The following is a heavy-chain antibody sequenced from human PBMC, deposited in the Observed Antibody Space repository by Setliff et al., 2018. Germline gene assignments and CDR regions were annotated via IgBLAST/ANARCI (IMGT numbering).Heavy chain of an antibody. J-gene: IGHJ4*02. V-gene: IGHV4-61*02. CDR3: ARDNTIVGATDY. CDR2: LHTSGTT. D-gene: IGHD1-26*01. CDR1: GGSITSGSYY. Sequence: LTCAVSGGSITSGSYYWSWIRQPAGEGLEWIGRLHTSGTTVYNPSLKGRVTISADTSTNHFSLKLTSVTAADTAVYYCARDNTIVGATDYWGQGALVTVSS.